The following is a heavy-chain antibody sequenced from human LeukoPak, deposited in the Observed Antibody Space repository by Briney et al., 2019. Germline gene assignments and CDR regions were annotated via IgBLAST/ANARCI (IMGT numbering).Heavy chain of an antibody. CDR3: ARVDVFGVVSSDYYYYYMDG. D-gene: IGHD3-3*01. V-gene: IGHV1-18*01. CDR2: ISAYNGNT. Sequence: GASVKVSCTASGYIFTNYGITWVRQAPGQGLEWMGWISAYNGNTNYAQKLQGRVTMTTDTSTSTAYMELRSLRSDDTAVYYCARVDVFGVVSSDYYYYYMDGWGKGTTVTVSS. CDR1: GYIFTNYG. J-gene: IGHJ6*03.